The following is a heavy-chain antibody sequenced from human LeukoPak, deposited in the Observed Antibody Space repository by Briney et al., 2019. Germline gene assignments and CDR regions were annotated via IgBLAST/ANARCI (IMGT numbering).Heavy chain of an antibody. D-gene: IGHD4-11*01. Sequence: SETLSLTCTVSGDSISRYYWSWIRQSPGKGLEWIGYYGGRTTYNPPLKSRVTISVDTSKNQFSLKLSSVTAADTAVYYCARRVTTASPPENWFDPWGQGTLVTVSS. CDR3: ARRVTTASPPENWFDP. J-gene: IGHJ5*02. V-gene: IGHV4-59*01. CDR2: YYGGRT. CDR1: GDSISRYY.